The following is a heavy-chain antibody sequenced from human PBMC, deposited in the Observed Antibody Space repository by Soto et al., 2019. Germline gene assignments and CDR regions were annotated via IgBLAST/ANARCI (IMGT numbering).Heavy chain of an antibody. J-gene: IGHJ4*02. CDR2: SYYRGST. CDR3: ATADGFGVVTPFFEY. Sequence: QLQLQESGPGLVKPSETLSLICTVSGGSISSRSHYWGWIRQSPGKHLEWIGSSYYRGSTHYNPSLKTRVTISVDTSKSQVSLKVYSVTAADTAVYYCATADGFGVVTPFFEYWGQGILVTVSS. V-gene: IGHV4-39*01. D-gene: IGHD3-3*01. CDR1: GGSISSRSHY.